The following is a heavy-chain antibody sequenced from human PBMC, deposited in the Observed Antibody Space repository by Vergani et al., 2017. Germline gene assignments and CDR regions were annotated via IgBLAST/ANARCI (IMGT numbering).Heavy chain of an antibody. CDR3: ARTGYSSNSKDY. D-gene: IGHD6-19*01. CDR1: GFTFSSYW. CDR2: INQDGSQK. Sequence: EVQLVDSGGGLVQPGGSLRLSCAASGFTFSSYWMNWVRQAPGKGLEWVANINQDGSQKQYVDSVKGRFTISRGNAKNSLYLQMNSLRAEDTAVYHCARTGYSSNSKDYWGQGTLVTVSS. V-gene: IGHV3-7*01. J-gene: IGHJ4*02.